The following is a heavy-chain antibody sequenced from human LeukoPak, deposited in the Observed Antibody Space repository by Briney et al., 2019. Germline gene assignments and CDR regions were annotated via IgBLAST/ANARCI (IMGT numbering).Heavy chain of an antibody. V-gene: IGHV3-48*02. D-gene: IGHD3-22*01. CDR3: ARDTNYYDSSGKSGDY. CDR1: GFTFSGYR. J-gene: IGHJ4*02. Sequence: GGSLGLSCAASGFTFSGYRMNWVRQAPGKGLEWVSYISGSSSTIYYADSVKGRFTISRDNAKNSLYLQMNSLRDEDTAVYYCARDTNYYDSSGKSGDYWGQGTLVTVSS. CDR2: ISGSSSTI.